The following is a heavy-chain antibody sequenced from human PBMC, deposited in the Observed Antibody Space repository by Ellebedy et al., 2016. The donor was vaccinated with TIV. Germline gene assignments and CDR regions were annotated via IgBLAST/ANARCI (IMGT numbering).Heavy chain of an antibody. Sequence: SGPTLVKPSETLTLTCVVSGFSLTDDDMGVSWIRQSPGKALEWLAHIFSDGEESSRISQRSSLTISKDTSKSQVVLTVSDVDSVDTATYFCARVRRDYIWQRFRQEIKTYSYYMDVWGEGTTVTVSS. CDR3: ARVRRDYIWQRFRQEIKTYSYYMDV. CDR2: IFSDGEE. J-gene: IGHJ6*03. D-gene: IGHD3-16*01. V-gene: IGHV2-26*01. CDR1: GFSLTDDDMG.